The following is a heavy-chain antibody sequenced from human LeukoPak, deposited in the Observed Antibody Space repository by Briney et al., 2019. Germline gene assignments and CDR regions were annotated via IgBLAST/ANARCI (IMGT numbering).Heavy chain of an antibody. Sequence: PSETLSLPCTVSGGPISRHYWRWIRQPPGKGLEWIGGIYHSGSTYYNPPLKSRVTISVHTSKNQFSLKLSSVTAADTAVYYGARLWSSDLSWFDPWGQGTLVTVSS. V-gene: IGHV4-59*08. D-gene: IGHD3-10*01. CDR2: IYHSGST. CDR3: ARLWSSDLSWFDP. CDR1: GGPISRHY. J-gene: IGHJ5*02.